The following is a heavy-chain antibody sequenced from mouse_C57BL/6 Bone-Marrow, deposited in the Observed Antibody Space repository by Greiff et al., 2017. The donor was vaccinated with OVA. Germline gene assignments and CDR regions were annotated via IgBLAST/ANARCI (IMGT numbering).Heavy chain of an antibody. CDR2: IDPSDSYT. J-gene: IGHJ2*01. V-gene: IGHV1-69*01. CDR1: GYTFTSYW. Sequence: QVQLQQPGAELVMPGASVKLSCKASGYTFTSYWMHWVKQRPGQGLEWIGEIDPSDSYTNYNQKFKGKSTLTVDKSSSTAYMQLSSLTSEDSAVYYCARERGYGYYFDHWGQGTTLTVSS. CDR3: ARERGYGYYFDH. D-gene: IGHD2-2*01.